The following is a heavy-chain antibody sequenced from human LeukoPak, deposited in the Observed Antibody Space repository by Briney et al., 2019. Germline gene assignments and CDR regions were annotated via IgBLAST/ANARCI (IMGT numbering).Heavy chain of an antibody. D-gene: IGHD5-18*01. V-gene: IGHV4-39*01. CDR1: GGSISSSSYY. Sequence: SETLSLTCTVSGGSISSSSYYWGWIRQPPGKGLEWIGTIYYSGSTYYNPSPKSRVTISVDTSKKQFSLKLSSVTAADTAVYYCASMGVDTTMVTPEYFQHWGQGTLVTVSS. CDR2: IYYSGST. CDR3: ASMGVDTTMVTPEYFQH. J-gene: IGHJ1*01.